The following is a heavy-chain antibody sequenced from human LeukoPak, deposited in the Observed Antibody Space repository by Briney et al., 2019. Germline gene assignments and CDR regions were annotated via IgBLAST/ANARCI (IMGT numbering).Heavy chain of an antibody. D-gene: IGHD3-22*01. J-gene: IGHJ4*02. V-gene: IGHV1-46*01. CDR1: GYTFTSYY. Sequence: ASVKVSCKASGYTFTSYYMHWVRQAPGQGLEWMGIINPSGGSTSYAQKFQGRVTMTRDMSTSTVYMELSSLRSEDTAVYYCARDRRDDTSAYYGFDYWGQGTLVTVSS. CDR3: ARDRRDDTSAYYGFDY. CDR2: INPSGGST.